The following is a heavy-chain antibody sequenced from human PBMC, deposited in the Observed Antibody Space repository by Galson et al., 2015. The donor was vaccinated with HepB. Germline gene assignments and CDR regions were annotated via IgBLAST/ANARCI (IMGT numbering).Heavy chain of an antibody. CDR2: ISSSGYI. CDR3: ARDGYSSSYFDY. J-gene: IGHJ4*02. D-gene: IGHD6-13*01. Sequence: SLRLSCAASGFTFSSYTMNWVRQAPGKGLEWVSSISSSGYIKYADSVKGRFAISRDNANNSLSLQMNSLRAEDTAVYYCARDGYSSSYFDYWGQGSLVTVSS. V-gene: IGHV3-21*01. CDR1: GFTFSSYT.